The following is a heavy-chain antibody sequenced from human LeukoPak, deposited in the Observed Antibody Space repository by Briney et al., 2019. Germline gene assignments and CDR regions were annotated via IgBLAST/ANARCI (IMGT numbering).Heavy chain of an antibody. V-gene: IGHV3-21*01. CDR1: GFTSSKYS. CDR2: ISSSSTYI. CDR3: ARVGDYYYYFIHV. Sequence: GGSLRLSSAASGFTSSKYSMNGVGQTPGKGLEGVSSISSSSTYIYYADSVKGRFTISRDKAKNSLYLQMNSLRAEDTAVYYCARVGDYYYYFIHVWGKGTTVTISS. J-gene: IGHJ6*03.